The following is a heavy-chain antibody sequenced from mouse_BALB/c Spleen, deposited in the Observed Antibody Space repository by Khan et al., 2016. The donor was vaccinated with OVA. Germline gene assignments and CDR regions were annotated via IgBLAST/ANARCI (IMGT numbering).Heavy chain of an antibody. Sequence: EVQLQESGPSLVKPSQTLSLTCSVTGDSITSGYWNWIRKFPGNKFEFMGYITYSGTTYFNPALKSRISLTRDTSKNRYYLQLFSVTSEDTATYFCARSYVSSHSAMDYWGQGISVTVSS. CDR1: GDSITSGY. CDR2: ITYSGTT. CDR3: ARSYVSSHSAMDY. D-gene: IGHD1-1*01. V-gene: IGHV3-8*02. J-gene: IGHJ4*01.